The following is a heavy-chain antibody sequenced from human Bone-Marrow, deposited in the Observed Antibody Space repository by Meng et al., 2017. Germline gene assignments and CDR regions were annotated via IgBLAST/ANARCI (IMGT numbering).Heavy chain of an antibody. CDR2: MNPNSGNT. V-gene: IGHV1-8*01. D-gene: IGHD2-21*01. CDR1: GYTFTSYD. Sequence: VHLVQSGAEGKKPGASVKVSCKASGYTFTSYDINWVRQATGQGLEWMGWMNPNSGNTGYAQKFQGRVTMTRNTSISTAYMELRSLRSEDTAVYYCARDENISLGKLFGDYWGQGTLVTVSS. J-gene: IGHJ4*02. CDR3: ARDENISLGKLFGDY.